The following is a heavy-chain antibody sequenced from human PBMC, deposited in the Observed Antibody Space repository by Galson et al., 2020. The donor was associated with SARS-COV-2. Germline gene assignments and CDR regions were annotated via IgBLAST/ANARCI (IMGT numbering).Heavy chain of an antibody. CDR2: ITGSGSRT. D-gene: IGHD6-19*01. CDR1: GFTFRSYA. CDR3: AKDTVAGTSGY. V-gene: IGHV3-23*01. Sequence: GGSLRLSCAASGFTFRSYAMTWVRQAPGKGLEWVSAITGSGSRTYYADSVKGRFTISRDNSKNKVYLQLNSLRAEDTAVYYCAKDTVAGTSGYWGQGTLVTVSS. J-gene: IGHJ4*02.